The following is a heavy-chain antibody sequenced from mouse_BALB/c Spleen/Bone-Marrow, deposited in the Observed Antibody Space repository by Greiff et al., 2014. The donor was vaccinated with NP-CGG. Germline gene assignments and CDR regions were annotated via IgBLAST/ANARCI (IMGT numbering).Heavy chain of an antibody. Sequence: VQGVESGAELVRPGASVTLSCKASGYTFTDYEMHWVKQTPVRGLEWIGAIDPETGGTAYNQKFKGKATLTADNSSSTAYMELRSLTSEDSAVYYCRAYYRYDGYAMDYWGQGTSVTVSS. CDR3: RAYYRYDGYAMDY. V-gene: IGHV1-15*01. J-gene: IGHJ4*01. CDR2: IDPETGGT. D-gene: IGHD2-14*01. CDR1: GYTFTDYE.